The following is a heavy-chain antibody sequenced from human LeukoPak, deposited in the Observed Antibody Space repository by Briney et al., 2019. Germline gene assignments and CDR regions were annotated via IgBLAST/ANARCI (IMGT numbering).Heavy chain of an antibody. CDR1: GGSISSGGYS. J-gene: IGHJ6*02. CDR3: ARGLQYYDILTGYYAEDGMDV. V-gene: IGHV4-30-2*01. CDR2: IYHSGST. D-gene: IGHD3-9*01. Sequence: PSETLSLTCAVSGGSISSGGYSWSWIRQPPGKGLEWIGYIYHSGSTYYNPSLKSRVTISVDRSKNQFSLKLSSVTAADTAVYYCARGLQYYDILTGYYAEDGMDVWGQGTTVTVSS.